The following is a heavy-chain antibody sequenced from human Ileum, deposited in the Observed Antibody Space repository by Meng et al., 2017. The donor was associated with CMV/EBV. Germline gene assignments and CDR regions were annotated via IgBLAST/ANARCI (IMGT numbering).Heavy chain of an antibody. V-gene: IGHV3-23*01. CDR2: ISAGGDTS. J-gene: IGHJ3*02. Sequence: GESLKISCAASGFTLGTYSMTWVRQAPGKGLEWLSSISAGGDTSNHAASVEGRFTISRDNSKNTLYLQMDTLRADDTALYYCAKERWNYNGFDIWGQGTMVTVSS. CDR1: GFTLGTYS. CDR3: AKERWNYNGFDI. D-gene: IGHD1-7*01.